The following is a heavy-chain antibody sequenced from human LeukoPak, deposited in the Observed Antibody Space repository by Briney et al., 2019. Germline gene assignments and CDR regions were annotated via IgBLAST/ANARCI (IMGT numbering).Heavy chain of an antibody. Sequence: SVKVSCKASGGTFSSYAMSWVRQAPGQGLEWMGGIIPIFGTANYAQKFQGRVTITADESTSTAYMELSSLRSEDTAVYYCARSRYCSSTSCYRRNYYFDYWGQGTLVTVSS. J-gene: IGHJ4*02. CDR3: ARSRYCSSTSCYRRNYYFDY. CDR2: IIPIFGTA. V-gene: IGHV1-69*13. D-gene: IGHD2-2*01. CDR1: GGTFSSYA.